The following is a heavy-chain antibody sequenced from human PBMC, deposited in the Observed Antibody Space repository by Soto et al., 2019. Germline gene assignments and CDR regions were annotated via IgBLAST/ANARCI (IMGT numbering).Heavy chain of an antibody. CDR2: IYYSGST. CDR1: GGSISSSSYY. Sequence: QLQLQESGPGLVKPSETLSLTCTVSGGSISSSSYYWGWIRQPPGRGLEWIGSIYYSGSTYYNPHLRRRVTISVDTSKNQFSLKLSSVTSADTAVYYCASTMVRGVIRWFDPWGQGTLVTGSS. D-gene: IGHD3-10*01. J-gene: IGHJ5*02. V-gene: IGHV4-39*01. CDR3: ASTMVRGVIRWFDP.